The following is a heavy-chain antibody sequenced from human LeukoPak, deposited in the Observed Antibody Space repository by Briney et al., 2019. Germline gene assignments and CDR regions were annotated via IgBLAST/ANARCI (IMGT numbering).Heavy chain of an antibody. Sequence: GGSLRLSCAASGFTFSSYAMHWVRQAPGKGLEWVAVISYDGSNKYYADSVKGRFTISRDNSKNTLYLQMNSLRAEDTAVYYCASLRHRAFGYFDYWGQGTLVTVSS. CDR1: GFTFSSYA. CDR2: ISYDGSNK. V-gene: IGHV3-30*04. D-gene: IGHD3-10*01. J-gene: IGHJ4*02. CDR3: ASLRHRAFGYFDY.